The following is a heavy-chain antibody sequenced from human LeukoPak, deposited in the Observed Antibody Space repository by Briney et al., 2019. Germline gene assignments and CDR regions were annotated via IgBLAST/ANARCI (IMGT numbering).Heavy chain of an antibody. Sequence: ASVKVSCKASRFTFTNYYVHWVRQAPGQGLEWMGWINPNSGGTNYAQKFQGRVTMTRDTSISTAYMELRRLRSDDTAVYYCARGYLYYYDVSGYPFDYWGQGTLVTVSS. V-gene: IGHV1-2*02. CDR1: RFTFTNYY. J-gene: IGHJ4*02. CDR3: ARGYLYYYDVSGYPFDY. CDR2: INPNSGGT. D-gene: IGHD3-22*01.